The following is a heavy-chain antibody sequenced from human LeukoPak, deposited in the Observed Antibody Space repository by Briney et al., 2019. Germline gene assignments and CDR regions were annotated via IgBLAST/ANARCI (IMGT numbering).Heavy chain of an antibody. V-gene: IGHV4-59*12. CDR3: ARTGGYQLPHYYYYMDV. D-gene: IGHD2-2*01. Sequence: PSETLSLTCTVSGGSISSYYWSWIRQPPGKGLEWIGYIYYSGSTNYNPSLKSRVTMSVDTSKNQFSLKLSSVTAADTAVYYCARTGGYQLPHYYYYMDVWGKGTTVTISS. J-gene: IGHJ6*03. CDR1: GGSISSYY. CDR2: IYYSGST.